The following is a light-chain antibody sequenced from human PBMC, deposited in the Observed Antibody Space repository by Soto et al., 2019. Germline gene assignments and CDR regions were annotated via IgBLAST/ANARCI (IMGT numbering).Light chain of an antibody. V-gene: IGKV3D-15*01. J-gene: IGKJ1*01. CDR1: QNILRT. CDR3: HQYNNWPPWT. CDR2: GAS. Sequence: VMTQSPVTLSVSPGETATLSCKASQNILRTLAWYQQKPGQPPRLLIYGASTRVTGIPARFSGNGSGTEVTLTISSLQSEDFAVYYWHQYNNWPPWTFGQGTKVEV.